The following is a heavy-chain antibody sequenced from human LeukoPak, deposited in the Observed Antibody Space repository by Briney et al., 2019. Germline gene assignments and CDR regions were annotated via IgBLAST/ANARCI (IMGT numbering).Heavy chain of an antibody. CDR1: AFIFSGHW. V-gene: IGHV3-7*03. CDR2: IKEDGSER. Sequence: GGSLRLSCEGSAFIFSGHWMNWVRQTPGKGLEWVASIKEDGSERQYVDSVKGRFSISRDNTKGSLFLQLNSLRAGDTAVYYCTTDRRGGAEDYDYVWGKYRYPDSWGQGTLVTVSS. CDR3: TTDRRGGAEDYDYVWGKYRYPDS. J-gene: IGHJ4*02. D-gene: IGHD3-16*02.